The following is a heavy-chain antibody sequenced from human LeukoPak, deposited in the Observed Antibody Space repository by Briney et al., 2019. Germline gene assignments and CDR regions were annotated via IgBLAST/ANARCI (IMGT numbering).Heavy chain of an antibody. CDR1: LVSPRNYW. CDR3: AREIGNILEIAGVPDHFYYYMDV. J-gene: IGHJ6*03. V-gene: IGHV3-7*01. CDR2: IKADGSVK. D-gene: IGHD5-24*01. Sequence: GCPRLSPAASLVSPRNYWMTSGPEAPGQGLGCGGTIKADGSVKYFVDFVKGRFTNSRDNAKNPVYLQMNSLRAGYTAVYYCAREIGNILEIAGVPDHFYYYMDVWGKGTTFTVSS.